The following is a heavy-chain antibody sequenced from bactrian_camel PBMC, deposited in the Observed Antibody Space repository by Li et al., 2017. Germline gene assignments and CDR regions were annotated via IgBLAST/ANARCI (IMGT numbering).Heavy chain of an antibody. Sequence: QLVESGGGLVQPGGSLRLSCTASGYQWSDNSMGWFRQAPGKEREEVAAIDSDGETYADSVKGRFTISKDNANNTLYLQMNSLKSEDTGMYYCATGYGAARRFCLADFGYWGQGTQVTVS. CDR3: ATGYGAARRFCLADFGY. CDR1: GYQWSDNS. D-gene: IGHD5*01. V-gene: IGHV3S53*01. CDR2: IDSDGE. J-gene: IGHJ6*01.